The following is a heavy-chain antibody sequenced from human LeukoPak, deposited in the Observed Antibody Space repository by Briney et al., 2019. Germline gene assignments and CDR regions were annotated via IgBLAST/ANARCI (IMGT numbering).Heavy chain of an antibody. CDR2: IYTAGSP. CDR1: GGSISSGSYY. Sequence: SETLSLTCTVSGGSISSGSYYWSWIRQPAGKGLEWIGRIYTAGSPNYNPSLKSRVTISVDTSKNQFSLQVYSVTAADTAVYYCARDPPAGTSPYWGQGTLVSVSS. J-gene: IGHJ4*02. D-gene: IGHD1-7*01. CDR3: ARDPPAGTSPY. V-gene: IGHV4-61*02.